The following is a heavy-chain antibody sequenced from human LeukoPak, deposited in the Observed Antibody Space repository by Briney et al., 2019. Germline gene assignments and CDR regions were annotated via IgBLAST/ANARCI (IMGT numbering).Heavy chain of an antibody. CDR1: GFTFSSYA. V-gene: IGHV3-23*01. Sequence: QPGGSLRLSCAASGFTFSSYAMSWVRQAPGKGLEWVSAISGSGGSTYYADSVKGRFTISRDNSKNTLYLQMNSLRAEDTAVYYCAKDPSTWWLTSPYFDYWGQGTLVTVSS. D-gene: IGHD6-19*01. CDR3: AKDPSTWWLTSPYFDY. CDR2: ISGSGGST. J-gene: IGHJ4*02.